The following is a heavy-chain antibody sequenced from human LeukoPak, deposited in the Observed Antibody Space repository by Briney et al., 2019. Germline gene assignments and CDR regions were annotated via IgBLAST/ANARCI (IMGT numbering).Heavy chain of an antibody. J-gene: IGHJ3*02. CDR3: AKMGPGALTADAFDI. CDR1: GYSFTSYW. D-gene: IGHD1-14*01. V-gene: IGHV5-51*01. Sequence: KVSCKGSGYSFTSYWIGWVRQMPGKGLEWMGIIYPGDSDTRYIPSFQGQFTISADKSITTASLQWSSLKASDPATYFCAKMGPGALTADAFDIWGQGTTVTVSS. CDR2: IYPGDSDT.